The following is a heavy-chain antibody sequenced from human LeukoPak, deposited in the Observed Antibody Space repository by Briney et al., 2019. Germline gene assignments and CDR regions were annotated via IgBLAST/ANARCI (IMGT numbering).Heavy chain of an antibody. Sequence: GGSLRLSCAASGFTFSNYWMHWVRQAPGKGLVWVSRINSDGSSTTYVDSVKGRFTISRDNGQNTLYLQMNSLRAEDTAVYYCAREGRGYSYAFEYWGQGTLVTVSS. V-gene: IGHV3-74*01. J-gene: IGHJ4*02. CDR1: GFTFSNYW. CDR2: INSDGSST. D-gene: IGHD5-18*01. CDR3: AREGRGYSYAFEY.